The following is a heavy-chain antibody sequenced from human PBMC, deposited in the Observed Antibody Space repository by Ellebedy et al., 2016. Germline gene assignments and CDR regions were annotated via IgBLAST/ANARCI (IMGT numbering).Heavy chain of an antibody. CDR1: GGSISSGDYY. J-gene: IGHJ4*02. D-gene: IGHD3-22*01. CDR2: IYYSGST. V-gene: IGHV4-30-4*01. Sequence: LRLSCTVSGGSISSGDYYWSWIRQPPGKGLEWIGYIYYSGSTYYNPSLKSRVTISVDTSKNQFSLKLSSVTAADTAVYYCARTAYYYDSSGYLYYFDYWGQGTLVTVSS. CDR3: ARTAYYYDSSGYLYYFDY.